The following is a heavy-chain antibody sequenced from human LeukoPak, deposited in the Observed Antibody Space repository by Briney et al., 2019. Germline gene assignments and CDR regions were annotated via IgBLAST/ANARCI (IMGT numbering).Heavy chain of an antibody. V-gene: IGHV3-11*01. J-gene: IGHJ4*02. D-gene: IGHD2-2*02. CDR1: GFTFSDYF. CDR3: ARESQYTFDN. Sequence: PGGSLRLSCAVSGFTFSDYFMTWIRQAPGKGLEWVSYISSSGSTMYYADSVKGRFTISRDNAKNSLYLQMNSLRAEDTAVYYCARESQYTFDNWGQGTLVTVSS. CDR2: ISSSGSTM.